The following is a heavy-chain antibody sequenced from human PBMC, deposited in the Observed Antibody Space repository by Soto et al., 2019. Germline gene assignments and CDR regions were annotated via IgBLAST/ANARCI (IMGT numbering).Heavy chain of an antibody. Sequence: SETLSLTCAVSGGSISSGGYSWSWIRQPPGKGLEWIGYIYHSGSTYYNPSLKSRVTISVDRSKNQFSLKLSSVTAADTAVYYCARASSSWYGWFDPWGQGTLVT. J-gene: IGHJ5*02. V-gene: IGHV4-30-2*01. CDR1: GGSISSGGYS. D-gene: IGHD6-13*01. CDR3: ARASSSWYGWFDP. CDR2: IYHSGST.